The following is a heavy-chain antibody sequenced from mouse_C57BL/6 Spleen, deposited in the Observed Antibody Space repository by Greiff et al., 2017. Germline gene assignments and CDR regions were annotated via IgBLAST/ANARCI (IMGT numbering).Heavy chain of an antibody. V-gene: IGHV1-64*01. CDR1: GYTFTSYW. J-gene: IGHJ2*01. D-gene: IGHD1-1*01. CDR3: ARGGYGTHYFDY. Sequence: QVHVKQPGAELVKPGASVKLSCKASGYTFTSYWMHWVKQRPGQGLEWIGMIHPNSGSTNYNEKFKSKATLTVDTSSSTAYMQLSSLTSEDSAVYYCARGGYGTHYFDYWGQGTTLTVSS. CDR2: IHPNSGST.